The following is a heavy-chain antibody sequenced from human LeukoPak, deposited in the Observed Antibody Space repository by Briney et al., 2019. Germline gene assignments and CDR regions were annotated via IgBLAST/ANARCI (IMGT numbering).Heavy chain of an antibody. V-gene: IGHV3-33*01. J-gene: IGHJ4*02. CDR1: GFTFSSYG. Sequence: GGSLRLSCEASGFTFSSYGMHWVRQAPGKGLEWVALIWYDGSNKYYTDSVKGRLTISRDNSKNTLYLQMNSLRAEDTAIYYCAREGPRGNSQFDYWGQGTLVTVSS. CDR2: IWYDGSNK. D-gene: IGHD2/OR15-2a*01. CDR3: AREGPRGNSQFDY.